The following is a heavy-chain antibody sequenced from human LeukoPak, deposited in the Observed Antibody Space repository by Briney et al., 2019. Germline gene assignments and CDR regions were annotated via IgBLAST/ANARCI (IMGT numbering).Heavy chain of an antibody. J-gene: IGHJ4*02. CDR2: IIPIFGTA. V-gene: IGHV1-69*13. Sequence: ASVKVSCKASGGTFSSYAISWVRQAPGQGLEWMGGIIPIFGTANYAQKFQGRVTITADESTSTAYMELSSLRSEDTAVYYCAGGESSSGWYPGYWGQGTLVTVSS. CDR3: AGGESSSGWYPGY. D-gene: IGHD6-19*01. CDR1: GGTFSSYA.